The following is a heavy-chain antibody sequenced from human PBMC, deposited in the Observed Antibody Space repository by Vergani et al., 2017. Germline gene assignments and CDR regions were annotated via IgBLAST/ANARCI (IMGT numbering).Heavy chain of an antibody. D-gene: IGHD3-10*01. CDR2: IYSGGST. V-gene: IGHV3-53*04. CDR3: ARFGEGPGTMVRGGGVED. J-gene: IGHJ4*02. Sequence: EVQLVESGGGLVQPGGSLRLSCAASGFTFSSYEMNWVRQAPGKGLEWVSVIYSGGSTYYADSVKGRFTISRLNSKNTLYLQMNSRRGEDKAVYYCARFGEGPGTMVRGGGVEDWGQGTLVTVSS. CDR1: GFTFSSYE.